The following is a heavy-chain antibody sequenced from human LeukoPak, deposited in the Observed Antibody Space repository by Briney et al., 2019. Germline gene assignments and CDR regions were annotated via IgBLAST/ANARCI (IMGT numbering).Heavy chain of an antibody. CDR1: GFTFSSYA. CDR2: ISGSRGST. Sequence: GGSLRLSCAASGFTFSSYAMSWVRQAPGKGLEWVSAISGSRGSTYYADSVKGRFTISRDNSKNTLYLQMNSLRAEDTAVYYCAKKLGITMLRGGYYIDVWGKGTTVTVSS. CDR3: AKKLGITMLRGGYYIDV. J-gene: IGHJ6*03. D-gene: IGHD3-10*01. V-gene: IGHV3-23*01.